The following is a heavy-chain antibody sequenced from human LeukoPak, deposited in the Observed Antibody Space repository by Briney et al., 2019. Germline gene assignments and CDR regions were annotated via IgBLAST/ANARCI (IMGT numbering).Heavy chain of an antibody. CDR3: AKDVWATDFYYMDV. CDR2: ISGSGGST. D-gene: IGHD1-26*01. J-gene: IGHJ6*03. V-gene: IGHV3-23*01. Sequence: GGTLRLSCAASGFTFSSYGMSWVRQAPGKGLEWVSAISGSGGSTYYADSVKGRFTISRDNSKNTLYLQMNSLRAEDTAVYYCAKDVWATDFYYMDVWGRGTTVTISS. CDR1: GFTFSSYG.